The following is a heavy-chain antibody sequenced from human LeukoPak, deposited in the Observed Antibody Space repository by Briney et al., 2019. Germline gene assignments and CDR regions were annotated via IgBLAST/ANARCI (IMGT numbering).Heavy chain of an antibody. D-gene: IGHD3-10*01. V-gene: IGHV4-59*12. CDR2: IFYTGST. Sequence: PSETLSLTCTVSGGSISSYYWSWIRQPPGKALEWIGNIFYTGSTYYSPSLKSRVTISLDTSRNQFSLRLNSVTAADTAVYYCAKSNGYGLIDIWGQGTMVTVSS. CDR3: AKSNGYGLIDI. CDR1: GGSISSYY. J-gene: IGHJ3*02.